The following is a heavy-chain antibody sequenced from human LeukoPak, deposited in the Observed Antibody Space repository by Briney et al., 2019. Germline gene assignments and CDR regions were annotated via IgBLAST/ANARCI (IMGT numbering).Heavy chain of an antibody. Sequence: PRGSLRLSCSASGFVFSIYTMYWVRQAPGKGPEYVSTISGSGNGGSIYYADSVKGRFTISRDDSKSIVYLQMNGLRSEGTAVYYCVKDFGRVRGTPDSWGQGTLVTVSS. D-gene: IGHD2/OR15-2a*01. CDR3: VKDFGRVRGTPDS. J-gene: IGHJ4*02. CDR1: GFVFSIYT. V-gene: IGHV3-64D*06. CDR2: ISGSGNGGSI.